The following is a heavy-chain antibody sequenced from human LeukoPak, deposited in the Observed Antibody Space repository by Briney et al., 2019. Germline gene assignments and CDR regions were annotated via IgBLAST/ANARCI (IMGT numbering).Heavy chain of an antibody. Sequence: SGTLSLTCAVSGGSISSSNWWSWVRQPPGKGLEWIGEIYHSGSTNYNPSLKSRVTISVDTSKNQFSLKLSSVTAADTAVYYCARGGVVPADAFDIWGQGTMVTVSS. CDR2: IYHSGST. CDR3: ARGGVVPADAFDI. CDR1: GGSISSSNW. J-gene: IGHJ3*02. V-gene: IGHV4-4*02. D-gene: IGHD2-15*01.